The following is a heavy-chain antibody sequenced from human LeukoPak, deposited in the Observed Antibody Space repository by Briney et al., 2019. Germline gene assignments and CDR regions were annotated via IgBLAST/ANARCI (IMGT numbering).Heavy chain of an antibody. CDR1: GYTFTDYY. V-gene: IGHV1-2*02. Sequence: ASVKVSCKASGYTFTDYYMHWLRQAPGQGLEWMGWMHPNSGGTNYAQKFQGRVTMTRDTSISTAYMELSRLRSDDTAVYYCARDSGSSWYDFDYWGQGTLVTVSS. CDR3: ARDSGSSWYDFDY. D-gene: IGHD6-13*01. J-gene: IGHJ4*02. CDR2: MHPNSGGT.